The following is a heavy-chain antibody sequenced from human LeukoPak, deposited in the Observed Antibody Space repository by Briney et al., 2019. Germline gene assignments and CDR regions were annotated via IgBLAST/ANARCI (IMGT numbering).Heavy chain of an antibody. D-gene: IGHD6-19*01. CDR2: ISAYNGNT. Sequence: ASVKVSCKASGYTFTSYGISWVRQAPGQGLEWMGWISAYNGNTNYAQKLQGRATMTTDTSTSTAYMELRSLRSDDTAVYYCARDSNSAVAGTLWFDPWGQGTLVTVSS. CDR3: ARDSNSAVAGTLWFDP. CDR1: GYTFTSYG. J-gene: IGHJ5*02. V-gene: IGHV1-18*01.